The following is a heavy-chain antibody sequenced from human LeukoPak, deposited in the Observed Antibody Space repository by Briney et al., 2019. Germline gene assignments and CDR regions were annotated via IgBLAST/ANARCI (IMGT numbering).Heavy chain of an antibody. CDR3: ARLLPLMLTGVA. V-gene: IGHV3-30-3*01. CDR2: ISYDGSNK. D-gene: IGHD1-20*01. Sequence: GGSLRLSCAASGFTFSSYAMSWVRQAPGKGLEWVAVISYDGSNKYYADSVKGRFTISRDNSKNTLYLQMNSLRAEDTAVYYCARLLPLMLTGVAWGQGTLVTVSS. J-gene: IGHJ5*02. CDR1: GFTFSSYA.